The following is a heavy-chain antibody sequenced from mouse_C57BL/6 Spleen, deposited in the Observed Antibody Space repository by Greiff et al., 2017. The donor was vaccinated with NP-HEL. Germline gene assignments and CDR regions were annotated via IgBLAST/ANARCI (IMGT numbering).Heavy chain of an antibody. CDR3: ARSTGYYAMDY. CDR2: IRNKANGYTT. Sequence: EVKLVESGGGLVQPGGSLSLSCAASGFTFTDYYMSWVRQPPGKALEWLGFIRNKANGYTTEYSASVKGRFTISRDNSQSILYLQMNALRADDSATYYCARSTGYYAMDYWGQGTSVTVSS. D-gene: IGHD4-1*02. CDR1: GFTFTDYY. V-gene: IGHV7-3*01. J-gene: IGHJ4*01.